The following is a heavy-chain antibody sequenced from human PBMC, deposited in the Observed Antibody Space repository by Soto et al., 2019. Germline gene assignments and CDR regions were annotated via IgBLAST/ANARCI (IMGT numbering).Heavy chain of an antibody. V-gene: IGHV4-34*01. CDR2: INHSGST. CDR1: GGSFSGYY. J-gene: IGHJ5*02. CDR3: ARGQKGGSYSLTAWFAP. Sequence: QVQLQQCGAGLLKPSETLSLTCAVYGGSFSGYYWCWIRQPPGQGLEWIGEINHSGSTNYNTSPKSRGTVSEDTSKNQLCLQLSSVTAADTAVYYCARGQKGGSYSLTAWFAPWGQGTLVIVSS. D-gene: IGHD1-26*01.